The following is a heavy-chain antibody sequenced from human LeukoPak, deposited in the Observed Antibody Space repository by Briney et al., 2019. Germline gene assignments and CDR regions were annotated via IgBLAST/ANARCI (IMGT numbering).Heavy chain of an antibody. Sequence: SETPSLTCAVSGGAFSGYYWSWIRQPPGKGPEWIGEINHSGSTNYNPSLKSRVTISVDTSKNQFSLKLSSVTAADTAVYYCARGGGHDSSSWPFDYWGQGTLVTVSS. V-gene: IGHV4-34*01. J-gene: IGHJ4*02. CDR3: ARGGGHDSSSWPFDY. D-gene: IGHD6-13*01. CDR2: INHSGST. CDR1: GGAFSGYY.